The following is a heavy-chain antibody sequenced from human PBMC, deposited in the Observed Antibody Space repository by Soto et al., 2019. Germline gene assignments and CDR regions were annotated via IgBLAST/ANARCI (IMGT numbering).Heavy chain of an antibody. Sequence: PGESLKISCEGSGFSFSKYKIGWVRQMPGKGLEWMGIINPGDSDTRYSPSFQGQVTISADKSISTAYLQWSTLKASDTATYYCATSYGDFYYYYNGMDVWGQGTTVTVSS. D-gene: IGHD4-17*01. CDR1: GFSFSKYK. J-gene: IGHJ6*02. CDR2: INPGDSDT. V-gene: IGHV5-51*01. CDR3: ATSYGDFYYYYNGMDV.